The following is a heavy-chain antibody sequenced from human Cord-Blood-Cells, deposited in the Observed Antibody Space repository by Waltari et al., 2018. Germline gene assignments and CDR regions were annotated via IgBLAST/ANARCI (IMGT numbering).Heavy chain of an antibody. V-gene: IGHV4-39*01. CDR1: GGSISSSSYY. Sequence: QLQLQESGPGLVKPSETLSLTCTVSGGSISSSSYYWGWLRQPPGKGLEWIGSIYYSGSTYYNPSLKSRVTISVDTSKNQFSLKLSSVTAADTAVYYCARAYSSSWGYFDYWGQGTLVTVSS. CDR2: IYYSGST. J-gene: IGHJ4*02. CDR3: ARAYSSSWGYFDY. D-gene: IGHD6-13*01.